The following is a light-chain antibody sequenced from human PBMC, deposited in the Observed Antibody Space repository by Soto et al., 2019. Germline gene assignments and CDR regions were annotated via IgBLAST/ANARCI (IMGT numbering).Light chain of an antibody. CDR2: GAS. CDR1: QSVSSSY. J-gene: IGKJ1*01. Sequence: EIVLTQSPGTLSLSPGERATLSCRASQSVSSSYLAWYQQKPGQAPRLLIQGASSRATGIPDRFSGSGSGTHFTLTISRLEPEDYAVYYCQQYGSSPWTGRQGTKVEIK. CDR3: QQYGSSPWT. V-gene: IGKV3-20*01.